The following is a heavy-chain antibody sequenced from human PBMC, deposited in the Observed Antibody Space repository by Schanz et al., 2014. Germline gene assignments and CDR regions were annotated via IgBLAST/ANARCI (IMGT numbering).Heavy chain of an antibody. CDR3: ARDPVEGAPTPYYFDS. D-gene: IGHD1-26*01. CDR2: ISTGRYL. Sequence: DVQLVESGGGLVQSGGSLSLSCAASGFTFSTYSMNWVRQAPGKGLEWVSFISTGRYLYYADSVKGRFTISRDNTKNSVFLQMSSLRVEDTGLYFCARDPVEGAPTPYYFDSWGPGTLVTVSS. J-gene: IGHJ4*02. V-gene: IGHV3-21*01. CDR1: GFTFSTYS.